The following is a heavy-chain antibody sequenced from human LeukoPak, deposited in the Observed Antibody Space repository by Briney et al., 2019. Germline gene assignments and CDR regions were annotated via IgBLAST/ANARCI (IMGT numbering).Heavy chain of an antibody. CDR1: GFTFSSYG. D-gene: IGHD4-23*01. CDR2: ISYDGSNK. V-gene: IGHV3-30*18. Sequence: GGSLRLSCAASGFTFSSYGMHWVRQAPGKGLEWVAVISYDGSNKYYADSVKGRFTISRDNSKNTLYLQMNSLRAEDTAVYYCAKEDDYGGSSYWGQGTLVTVSS. CDR3: AKEDDYGGSSY. J-gene: IGHJ4*02.